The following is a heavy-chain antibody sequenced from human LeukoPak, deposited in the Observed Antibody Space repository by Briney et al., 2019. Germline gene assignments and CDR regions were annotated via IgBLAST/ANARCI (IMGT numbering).Heavy chain of an antibody. J-gene: IGHJ4*02. CDR3: ARGFGGYAYYFDY. D-gene: IGHD5-12*01. V-gene: IGHV5-51*01. CDR2: IYPGDSDT. Sequence: GESLKISCKGSGYNFTNYGIAWVRRMPGKGLDWMGIIYPGDSDTIYSPSFQGQVTISADKSISTAYLQWSSLKASDTAIYYCARGFGGYAYYFDYWGQGTLVTVSS. CDR1: GYNFTNYG.